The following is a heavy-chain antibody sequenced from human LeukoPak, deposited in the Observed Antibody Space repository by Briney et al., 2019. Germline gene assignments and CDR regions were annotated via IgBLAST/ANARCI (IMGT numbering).Heavy chain of an antibody. V-gene: IGHV1-8*01. CDR3: ARSEMATIDY. Sequence: ASVTVSSMDSGYTFTIYDIKWVGQATGEGVEWMGWMNPKSGNTGNTQKFQGRVTMTTDTSTSTSYMELRSLRSDDTAVYYCARSEMATIDYWGQGTLVTVSS. D-gene: IGHD5-24*01. J-gene: IGHJ4*02. CDR1: GYTFTIYD. CDR2: MNPKSGNT.